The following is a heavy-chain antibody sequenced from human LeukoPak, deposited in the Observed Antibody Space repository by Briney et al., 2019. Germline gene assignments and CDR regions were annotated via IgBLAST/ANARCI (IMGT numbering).Heavy chain of an antibody. J-gene: IGHJ4*02. CDR3: ARDKEDDTLDY. V-gene: IGHV4-31*03. CDR1: GGSISSGGYY. D-gene: IGHD3-9*01. CDR2: IYYSGST. Sequence: PSQTLSLTCTVSGGSISSGGYYWSWIRQHPGKGLEWIGYIYYSGSTYYNRSLKSRVTISVDTSKNQFSLKLSSVTAADTAVYYCARDKEDDTLDYWGQGTLVTVSS.